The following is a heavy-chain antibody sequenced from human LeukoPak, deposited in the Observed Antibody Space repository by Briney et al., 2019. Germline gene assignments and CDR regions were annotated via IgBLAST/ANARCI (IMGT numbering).Heavy chain of an antibody. D-gene: IGHD3-22*01. CDR3: ARGFGYYYDSSGYPTYFDY. CDR2: IYFTGST. CDR1: GGSISSYY. V-gene: IGHV4-59*12. Sequence: MPSETLSLTCTVSGGSISSYYWSWIRQPPGKGLEWIGSIYFTGSTYYNPSLKSRVTISVDTSKNQFSLKLTSVTAADTAVYYCARGFGYYYDSSGYPTYFDYWGQGTLVTVSS. J-gene: IGHJ4*02.